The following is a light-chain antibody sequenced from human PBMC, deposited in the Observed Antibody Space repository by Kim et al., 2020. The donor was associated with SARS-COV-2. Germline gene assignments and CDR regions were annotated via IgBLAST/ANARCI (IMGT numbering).Light chain of an antibody. CDR1: QSIGSR. J-gene: IGKJ2*03. CDR2: FAS. CDR3: HQTGSIPQS. Sequence: SVTPKEKVIITCRASQSIGSRLHWYQQKPGQSPTLLIKFASQSFSGVPSRFSGSGYGTDFTLTINSLDAEDAATYYCHQTGSIPQSFGQGTKLEI. V-gene: IGKV6-21*01.